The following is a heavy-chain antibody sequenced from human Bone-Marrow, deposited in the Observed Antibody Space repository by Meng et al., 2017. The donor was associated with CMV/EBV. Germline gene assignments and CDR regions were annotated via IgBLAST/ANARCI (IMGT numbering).Heavy chain of an antibody. CDR3: ARRGTGRGVIKGNYYGRGG. V-gene: IGHV5-51*01. CDR1: GYSFTSYW. CDR2: IYPGDSDT. D-gene: IGHD3-10*01. Sequence: KVSCKGSGYSFTSYWIGWVRQMPGKGLEWMGIIYPGDSDTRYSPSFQGQVTITADKSISTAYLQWSSLKASDTAMYYCARRGTGRGVIKGNYYGRGGWGQGHTV. J-gene: IGHJ6*01.